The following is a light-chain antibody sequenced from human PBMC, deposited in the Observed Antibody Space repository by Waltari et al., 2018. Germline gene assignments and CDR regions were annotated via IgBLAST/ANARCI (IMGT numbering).Light chain of an antibody. CDR3: QQYDSIVVT. CDR2: GTS. V-gene: IGKV3-20*01. CDR1: QTVSSIS. Sequence: EHVLTPSPGTLSLSAAERATLSCSASQTVSSISFTWYQQKPGQAPRLLIYGTSNRAIGIPARFSGSGSGTDFTLTISRLEPEDFAVYYCQQYDSIVVTFGGGTKVEI. J-gene: IGKJ4*01.